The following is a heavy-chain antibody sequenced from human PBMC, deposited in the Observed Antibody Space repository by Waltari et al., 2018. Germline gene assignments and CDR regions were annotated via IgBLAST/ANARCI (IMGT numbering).Heavy chain of an antibody. V-gene: IGHV3-48*01. CDR1: GFSVGGYS. D-gene: IGHD5-12*01. CDR3: ARTWLENTFDV. CDR2: VGVDGTTI. J-gene: IGHJ3*01. Sequence: EVQLVESGGGLVQPGGSLRLSCAASGFSVGGYSMSWVRQTPGKGLEWLSFVGVDGTTIYYADSVKGRFTISRDIRENSVYLQMNSLRVEDTGLVYCARTWLENTFDVWGQGTMVTVSS.